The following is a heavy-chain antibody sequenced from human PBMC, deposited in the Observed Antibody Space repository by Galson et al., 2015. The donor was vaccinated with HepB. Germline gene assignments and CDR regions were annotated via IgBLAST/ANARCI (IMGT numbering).Heavy chain of an antibody. CDR2: ISGSGGST. V-gene: IGHV3-23*01. CDR3: ASTRGGSYYVWYFDL. CDR1: GFTFSDYY. Sequence: SLRLSCAASGFTFSDYYMSWVRQAPGKGLEWVSAISGSGGSTYYADSVKGRFTISRDNSKNTLYLQMNSLRAEDTAVYYCASTRGGSYYVWYFDLWGRGTLVTVSS. D-gene: IGHD1-26*01. J-gene: IGHJ2*01.